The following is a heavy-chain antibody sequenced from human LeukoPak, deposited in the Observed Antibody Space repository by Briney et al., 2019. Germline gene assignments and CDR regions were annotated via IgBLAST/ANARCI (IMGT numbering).Heavy chain of an antibody. V-gene: IGHV4-39*01. CDR1: GGSISSSSYY. Sequence: SETLSLTCTVSGGSISSSSYYWGWIRQPPGKGLEWIGSIYYSGSTYYNPSLKSRATISVGTSKNQFSLKLSSVTAADTAVYYCARYGTIFGGIRAFDIWGQGTMVTVSS. D-gene: IGHD3-3*01. J-gene: IGHJ3*02. CDR3: ARYGTIFGGIRAFDI. CDR2: IYYSGST.